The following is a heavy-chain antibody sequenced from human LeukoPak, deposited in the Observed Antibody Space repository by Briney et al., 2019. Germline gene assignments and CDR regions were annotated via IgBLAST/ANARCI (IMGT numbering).Heavy chain of an antibody. J-gene: IGHJ4*02. D-gene: IGHD6-19*01. V-gene: IGHV4-34*01. CDR1: GGSFSGYY. Sequence: PSETLSLTCGVYGGSFSGYYWSWIRQPPGKGLEWIGEINHSGSTNYNPSLKSRVTISVDTSKNQFSLKLSSVTAADTAVYYCARGRLSGWYDYWGQGTLVTVSS. CDR2: INHSGST. CDR3: ARGRLSGWYDY.